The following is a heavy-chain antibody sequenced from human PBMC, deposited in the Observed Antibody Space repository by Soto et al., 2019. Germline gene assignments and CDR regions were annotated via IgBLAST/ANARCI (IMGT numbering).Heavy chain of an antibody. J-gene: IGHJ6*02. D-gene: IGHD3-10*01. Sequence: QVHLQESGPGLVKSSQTLSLTCAVSGGSITRGGNYCSWIRQHPGKSLERIWYIYYSGNTYYNPSLKSRVTLSVDTSENQFYLQLNSVTAAGTAVYYCARARMVRGVIYYYGMDVWGQGTTVTVSS. CDR2: IYYSGNT. CDR3: ARARMVRGVIYYYGMDV. V-gene: IGHV4-31*11. CDR1: GGSITRGGNY.